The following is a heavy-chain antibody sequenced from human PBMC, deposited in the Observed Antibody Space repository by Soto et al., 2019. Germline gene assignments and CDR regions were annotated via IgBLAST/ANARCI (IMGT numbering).Heavy chain of an antibody. J-gene: IGHJ4*02. V-gene: IGHV3-53*01. D-gene: IGHD2-2*01. Sequence: EVQLVESGGGLIQPGGSLRLSCAVSGFTVSNNYMSWVRQAPGKGLEGVSVIYSGGYTAYGDSVKGRFTISRDNSKNTIFLKKNGVRTDDTAVFFGATQPGGGVYWGQGTLVTVSS. CDR2: IYSGGYT. CDR3: ATQPGGGVY. CDR1: GFTVSNNY.